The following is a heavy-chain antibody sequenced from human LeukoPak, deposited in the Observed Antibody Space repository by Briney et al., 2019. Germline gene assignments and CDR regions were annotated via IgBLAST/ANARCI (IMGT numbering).Heavy chain of an antibody. CDR3: ARPGYSSGWYVY. V-gene: IGHV4-39*01. CDR1: GGPITSSSYY. CDR2: IYASGST. D-gene: IGHD6-19*01. Sequence: SETLSLTCTVSGGPITSSSYYWGWIRQPPGKGLELIGRIYASGSTYYNPSLKSRVTISVDTSKNQFSLKLSSLTAADTAVDYCARPGYSSGWYVYWGQESWSPSPQ. J-gene: IGHJ5*01.